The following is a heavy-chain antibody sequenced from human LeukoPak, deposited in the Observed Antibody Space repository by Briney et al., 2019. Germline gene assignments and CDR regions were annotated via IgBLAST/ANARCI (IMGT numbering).Heavy chain of an antibody. CDR3: ARDAFTMIVGGSRYYYYGMDV. D-gene: IGHD3-22*01. Sequence: GGSLRLSCAASGFTFSDYYMSWIRQAPGKGLEWVSYISSSGSTIYYADSVKGRFTISRDNAKNSLYLQMNSLRAEDTAVYYCARDAFTMIVGGSRYYYYGMDVWGQGTTVTVSS. V-gene: IGHV3-11*01. J-gene: IGHJ6*02. CDR2: ISSSGSTI. CDR1: GFTFSDYY.